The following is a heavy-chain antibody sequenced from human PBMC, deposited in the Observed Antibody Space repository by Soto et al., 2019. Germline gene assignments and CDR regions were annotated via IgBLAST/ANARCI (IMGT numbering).Heavy chain of an antibody. CDR1: GFSISDHY. CDR3: ARSGDNYNVLDY. J-gene: IGHJ4*02. D-gene: IGHD3-10*02. Sequence: QVQLVESGGGLVKPGGSLRLTCAASGFSISDHYMSWIRQDPGKGLEWVSYSSNSGTFTKYADSVKGRFSISRDNAKNSLYLEINSLRGEDTAIYYCARSGDNYNVLDYWGQGTPVTVSS. CDR2: SSNSGTFT. V-gene: IGHV3-11*05.